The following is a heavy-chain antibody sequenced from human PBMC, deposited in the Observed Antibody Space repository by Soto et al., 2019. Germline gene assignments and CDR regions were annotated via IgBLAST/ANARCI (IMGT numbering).Heavy chain of an antibody. V-gene: IGHV2-5*02. CDR1: GFSLSSRGVA. Sequence: QITLKESGPTLVKPTQTLTLTCTFSGFSLSSRGVAVAWIRQPPGKALECLALIYWDDDEHYSPSLKSRLTITKDTSKSQVVLTMTNMDPVDTATYFCSHTPSSLTFCYYYMDAWGEGTTVTVSS. CDR3: SHTPSSLTFCYYYMDA. D-gene: IGHD2-21*02. J-gene: IGHJ6*03. CDR2: IYWDDDE.